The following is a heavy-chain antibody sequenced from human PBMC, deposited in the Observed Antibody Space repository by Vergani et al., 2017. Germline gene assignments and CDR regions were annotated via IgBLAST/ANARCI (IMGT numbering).Heavy chain of an antibody. CDR3: ARLRHMGFGEFTV. V-gene: IGHV3-7*04. D-gene: IGHD3-10*01. CDR2: IKQDGSEK. CDR1: GFTFSSYW. J-gene: IGHJ6*02. Sequence: EVQLVESGGGLVKPGGSLRLSCAASGFTFSSYWMSWVRQAPGKGLEWVANIKQDGSEKYYVDSVKGRFTISRDNAKNSLYLQMNSLRAEDTAVYYCARLRHMGFGEFTVWGQGTTVTVSS.